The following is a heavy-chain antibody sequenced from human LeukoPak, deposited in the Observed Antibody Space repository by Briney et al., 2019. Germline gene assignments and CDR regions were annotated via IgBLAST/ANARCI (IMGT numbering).Heavy chain of an antibody. V-gene: IGHV3-7*01. CDR2: IKQDGSEK. J-gene: IGHJ6*03. D-gene: IGHD1-1*01. CDR3: ASLEGGSFMDV. Sequence: GGSLRLSYAASGFTFSSYWMSWVRQAPGKGLEWVANIKQDGSEKYYVDSVKGRFTISRDNAKNSLYLQMNSLRAEDTAVYYCASLEGGSFMDVWGKGTTVTISS. CDR1: GFTFSSYW.